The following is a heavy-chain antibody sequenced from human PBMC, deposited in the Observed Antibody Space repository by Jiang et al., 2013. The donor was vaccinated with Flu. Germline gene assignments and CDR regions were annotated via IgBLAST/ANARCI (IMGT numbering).Heavy chain of an antibody. V-gene: IGHV3-21*01. Sequence: QLLESGGGLVKPGGSLRLSCTATGFSFGAFNMNWVRQAPGKGLEWVSSITSSSDYLYYSDSVKGRFTISRDNAKNSLFLQMNSLRVEDTAVYYCARGLPTLNLEYWGQGSLVTVTS. CDR2: ITSSSDYL. CDR1: GFSFGAFN. CDR3: ARGLPTLNLEY. J-gene: IGHJ4*02.